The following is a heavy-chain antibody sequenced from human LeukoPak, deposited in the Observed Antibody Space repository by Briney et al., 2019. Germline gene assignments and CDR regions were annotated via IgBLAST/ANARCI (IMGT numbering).Heavy chain of an antibody. D-gene: IGHD2-21*01. Sequence: GVPLRLSCAPSGLAFSRYWKTWPRQAPGKGLEWVDTMKQDGSEKYYVDSVKGRLTISRDNPKNSINLQMNSLRAEDMVVYYCARGTYSFDYWGKGTLVSVSS. CDR2: MKQDGSEK. CDR3: ARGTYSFDY. CDR1: GLAFSRYW. V-gene: IGHV3-7*04. J-gene: IGHJ4*02.